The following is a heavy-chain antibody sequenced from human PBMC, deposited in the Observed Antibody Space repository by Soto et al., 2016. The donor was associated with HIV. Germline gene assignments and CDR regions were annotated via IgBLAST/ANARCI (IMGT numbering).Heavy chain of an antibody. J-gene: IGHJ4*02. D-gene: IGHD6-19*01. CDR2: ISWNSGNI. CDR1: GFSFDEYA. CDR3: VKDNSGWYYFDY. V-gene: IGHV3-9*01. Sequence: EVQLVEAGGGLVQPGRSLRLSCTSSGFSFDEYAMHWVRQVPGKGLEWVLGISWNSGNIGYADSVKGRFTISRDNTKNSLYLQMDSLRAEDTAWYYCVKDNSGWYYFDYWAREXWSPS.